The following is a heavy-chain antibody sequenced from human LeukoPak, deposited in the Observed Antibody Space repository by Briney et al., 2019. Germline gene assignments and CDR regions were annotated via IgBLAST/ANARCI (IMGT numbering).Heavy chain of an antibody. D-gene: IGHD3-10*01. CDR1: EGTFSSYA. CDR2: IIPILGIA. CDR3: ARASFRLVRGVITHDAFDI. V-gene: IGHV1-69*04. Sequence: ASVKVSCKASEGTFSSYAISWVRQAPGQGLEWMGRIIPILGIANYAQKFQGRVTITADKSTSTAYMELSSLRSEDTAVYYCARASFRLVRGVITHDAFDIWGQGTMVTVSS. J-gene: IGHJ3*02.